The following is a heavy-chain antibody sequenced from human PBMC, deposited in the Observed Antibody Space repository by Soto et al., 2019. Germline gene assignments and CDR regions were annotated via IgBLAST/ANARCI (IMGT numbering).Heavy chain of an antibody. J-gene: IGHJ6*03. CDR2: IYYSGST. D-gene: IGHD3-10*01. Sequence: SETLSLTCTVSGGSISSYYWSWIRQPPGKGLEWIGYIYYSGSTNYNPSLKSRVTISVDTSKNQFSLKLSSVTAADTAVYYCAIVVASYGSGRSYYYYYMDVWGKGTTVTVSS. CDR3: AIVVASYGSGRSYYYYYMDV. V-gene: IGHV4-59*01. CDR1: GGSISSYY.